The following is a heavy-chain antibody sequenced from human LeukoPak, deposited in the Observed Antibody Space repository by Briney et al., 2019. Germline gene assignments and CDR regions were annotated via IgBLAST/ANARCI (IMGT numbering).Heavy chain of an antibody. Sequence: SETLCLTCTVSGGSISSDYWSWIREPPGKGLGWIGDIYYSGSTTYTPSLKSRVTISVDTSKNQFSLKLSSVTAADTAVYYCARHGPMSSFDYWGQGTLVTVSS. V-gene: IGHV4-59*08. CDR3: ARHGPMSSFDY. J-gene: IGHJ4*02. CDR2: IYYSGST. CDR1: GGSISSDY.